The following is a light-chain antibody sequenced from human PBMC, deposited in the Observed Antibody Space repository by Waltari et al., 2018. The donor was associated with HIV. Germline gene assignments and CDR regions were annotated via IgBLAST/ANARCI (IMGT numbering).Light chain of an antibody. CDR1: ALPKQY. V-gene: IGLV3-25*03. Sequence: SYELTQPTSVPVSPGQTARITCSGDALPKQYASWYQQKPGQAPVLVIYKDSERPSGIPERFSGSRSGTTVTLTIRGVEAEDEADYYCQSADSSGTWVFGGGTKLTVL. CDR2: KDS. J-gene: IGLJ3*02. CDR3: QSADSSGTWV.